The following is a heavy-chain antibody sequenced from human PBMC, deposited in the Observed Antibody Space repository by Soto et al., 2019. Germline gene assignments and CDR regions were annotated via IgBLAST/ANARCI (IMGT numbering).Heavy chain of an antibody. D-gene: IGHD5-12*01. J-gene: IGHJ4*02. Sequence: QVHLQESGPGLVKPSQTLSLTCTVSGGSVNSDGYYWSWIRQHPGKGLEWIGYILYSGATYYNPSLKSRLTISVDTSKIQFSLQLSSVIAADTALYYCARESYSFGRAFDIWGQGTLVTVSS. CDR2: ILYSGAT. CDR3: ARESYSFGRAFDI. V-gene: IGHV4-31*03. CDR1: GGSVNSDGYY.